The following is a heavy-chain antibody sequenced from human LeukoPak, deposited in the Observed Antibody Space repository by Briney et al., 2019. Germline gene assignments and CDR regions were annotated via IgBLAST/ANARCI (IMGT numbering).Heavy chain of an antibody. CDR3: AKPYYDSSGYYRNWFDP. D-gene: IGHD3-22*01. Sequence: ASVKVSCKASGGTFRSYAISWVRQAPGQGLEWMGGIIPIFGTANYAQKFQGRVTITADESTSTAYMELSSLRSEDTAVYYCAKPYYDSSGYYRNWFDPWGQGTLVTVSS. CDR1: GGTFRSYA. CDR2: IIPIFGTA. J-gene: IGHJ5*02. V-gene: IGHV1-69*13.